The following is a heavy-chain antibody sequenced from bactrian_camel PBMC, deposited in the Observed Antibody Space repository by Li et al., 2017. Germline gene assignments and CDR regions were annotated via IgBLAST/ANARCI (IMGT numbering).Heavy chain of an antibody. CDR2: IGSRGDVI. Sequence: VQLVESGGDLVQPGGSLRLSCSASGFSFGTYALSWVRQAPGKGLEWVSTIGSRGDVIVYADSVKGRFTISRDDAKNTLYLQMLSLKPEDTALYYCATEAETYEYNYWGQGTQVTVS. CDR3: ATEAETYEYNY. J-gene: IGHJ4*01. V-gene: IGHV3S40*01. CDR1: GFSFGTYA.